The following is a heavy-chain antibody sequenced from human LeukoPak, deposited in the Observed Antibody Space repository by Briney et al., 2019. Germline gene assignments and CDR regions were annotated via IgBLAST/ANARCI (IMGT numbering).Heavy chain of an antibody. Sequence: GGSLRLSCAASGFTVSSNYMSWVRQAPGKGLEWVSVIYSGGSTFYADSVKGRFTISRDISKNTLYLQMNSLRAEDTAVCYCARETAVGLDYWGQGTLVTVSS. D-gene: IGHD6-19*01. J-gene: IGHJ4*02. CDR2: IYSGGST. V-gene: IGHV3-53*01. CDR3: ARETAVGLDY. CDR1: GFTVSSNY.